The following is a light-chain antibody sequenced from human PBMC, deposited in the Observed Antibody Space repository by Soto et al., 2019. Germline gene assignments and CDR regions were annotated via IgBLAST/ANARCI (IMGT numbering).Light chain of an antibody. CDR1: SSDVGGYNF. V-gene: IGLV2-14*03. Sequence: QSALTQPASVSGSPGQSITISCTGTSSDVGGYNFVSWYQQHPGKVPILMLFDVNRRPSGVSDRFSGSKSGNTASLTISGLQAEDEGDYYCCSYTSSSTHVFGSGTKVTVL. CDR3: CSYTSSSTHV. J-gene: IGLJ1*01. CDR2: DVN.